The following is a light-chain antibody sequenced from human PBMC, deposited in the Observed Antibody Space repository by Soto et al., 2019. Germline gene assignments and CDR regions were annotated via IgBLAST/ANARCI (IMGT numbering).Light chain of an antibody. CDR1: QSISSW. Sequence: DIQMTQSPSTLSASVEDRVTITCRASQSISSWLAWYQQKPGKAPKLLIYDASSLESGVPSRFSGSGSGTEFTLTISSLQSDDFATYYCQQYNSFWTFGQGTKVEIK. CDR2: DAS. CDR3: QQYNSFWT. V-gene: IGKV1-5*01. J-gene: IGKJ1*01.